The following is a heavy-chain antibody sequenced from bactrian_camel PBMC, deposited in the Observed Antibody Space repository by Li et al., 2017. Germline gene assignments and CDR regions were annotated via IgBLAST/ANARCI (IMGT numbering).Heavy chain of an antibody. CDR1: GYTYSTYS. CDR3: AAYIRPCAVNPTTVGS. D-gene: IGHD5*01. V-gene: IGHV3S57*01. Sequence: QVQLVESGGGSVQAGGSLSLSCAASGYTYSTYSMGWFRQAPGKEREGVAIMYSDGMTRYAESIQGRFTISKDNAKNTLYLQMISLTPEDTAMYYCAAYIRPCAVNPTTVGSWGQGTQVTVS. J-gene: IGHJ4*01. CDR2: MYSDGMT.